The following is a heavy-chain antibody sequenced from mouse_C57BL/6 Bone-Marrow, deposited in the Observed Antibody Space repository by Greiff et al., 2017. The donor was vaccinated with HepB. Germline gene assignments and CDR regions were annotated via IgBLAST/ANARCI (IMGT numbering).Heavy chain of an antibody. CDR2: IDPENGDT. V-gene: IGHV14-4*01. J-gene: IGHJ1*03. Sequence: VQLQQSGAELVRPGASVKLSCTASGFNIKDDYMHWVKQRPEQGLEWIGWIDPENGDTEYASKFQGKATITADTSSNTAYLQLSSLTSEDTAVYYCTTWGVTTWYFDVWGTGTTVTVSS. CDR1: GFNIKDDY. D-gene: IGHD2-2*01. CDR3: TTWGVTTWYFDV.